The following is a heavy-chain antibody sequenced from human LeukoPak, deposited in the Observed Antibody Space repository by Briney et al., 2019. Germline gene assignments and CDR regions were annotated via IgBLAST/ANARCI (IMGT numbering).Heavy chain of an antibody. V-gene: IGHV1-2*02. CDR3: ARDRLGGWYVNLDY. J-gene: IGHJ4*02. Sequence: ASVKVSCKASGFTFTGYYMYWVRQAPGQGLEWVGWINPNSGGTNYAQKFQGRVTMTGDTSLTTTYMELSRLRSDDTAVYYCARDRLGGWYVNLDYWGQGTLVTVSS. CDR2: INPNSGGT. D-gene: IGHD6-19*01. CDR1: GFTFTGYY.